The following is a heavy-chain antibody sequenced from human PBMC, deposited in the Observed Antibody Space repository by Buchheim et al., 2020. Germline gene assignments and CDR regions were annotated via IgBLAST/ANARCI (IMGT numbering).Heavy chain of an antibody. J-gene: IGHJ4*02. D-gene: IGHD2-15*01. CDR2: ISYDGSNK. Sequence: QVQLVESGGGVVQPGRSLRLSCAASGFTFSSYGMHWVRQAPGKGLEWVAVISYDGSNKYYADSVKGRFTISRDNSKNTLYLQMNSLRAEDTAVYYCAKDSTLDIVVVVAATELDYWGQGTL. V-gene: IGHV3-30*18. CDR3: AKDSTLDIVVVVAATELDY. CDR1: GFTFSSYG.